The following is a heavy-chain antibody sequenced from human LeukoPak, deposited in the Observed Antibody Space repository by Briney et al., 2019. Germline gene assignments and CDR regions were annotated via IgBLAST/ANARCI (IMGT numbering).Heavy chain of an antibody. V-gene: IGHV1-69*04. D-gene: IGHD1-26*01. CDR1: GGTFSSYA. J-gene: IGHJ4*02. CDR3: ARGELGLLDY. Sequence: GASVKVSCKASGGTFSSYAISWVRQAPGQGLEWMGRIIPILGIANYAQKLQGRVTITADKSTSTAYMELSSLRSEDTAVYYCARGELGLLDYWGQGTLVTASS. CDR2: IIPILGIA.